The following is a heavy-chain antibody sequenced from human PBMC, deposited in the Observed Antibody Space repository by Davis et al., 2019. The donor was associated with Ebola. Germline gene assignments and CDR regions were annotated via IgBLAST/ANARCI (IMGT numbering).Heavy chain of an antibody. J-gene: IGHJ3*01. V-gene: IGHV3-7*01. Sequence: GESLKISCAASGFTFSSYSMNWVRQAPGKGLEWVANIKQDGSEKYYVDSVKGRFTISRDNAKNSVFLQMNSLRAEDTAVYYCARDLTSTVVTPTWGQGTMVTVSS. CDR1: GFTFSSYS. D-gene: IGHD4-23*01. CDR2: IKQDGSEK. CDR3: ARDLTSTVVTPT.